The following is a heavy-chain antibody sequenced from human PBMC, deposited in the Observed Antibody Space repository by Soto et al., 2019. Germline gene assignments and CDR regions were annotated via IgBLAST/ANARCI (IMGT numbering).Heavy chain of an antibody. J-gene: IGHJ4*02. CDR2: IKQDGTEK. Sequence: EVQLVESGGGLVQPGGSLRLSCAASGFTFSCHWMTWVRQAPGQGLEWVANIKQDGTEKHYVGSVRGRFTISRDNAKNSLYLPLARLRAEDTAVYYCTRDQGITGTTGDFDYWGQGTLGTVSS. CDR3: TRDQGITGTTGDFDY. CDR1: GFTFSCHW. D-gene: IGHD1-7*01. V-gene: IGHV3-7*05.